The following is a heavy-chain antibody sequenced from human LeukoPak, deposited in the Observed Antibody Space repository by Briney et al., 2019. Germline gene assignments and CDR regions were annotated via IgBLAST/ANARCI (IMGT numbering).Heavy chain of an antibody. D-gene: IGHD5-12*01. Sequence: ASVKLSCKTSGYIFIDYYLHWVRQAPGQGLELMGWINPNSGGTNYAQKFQGRVTMTRDTSISTAYMELIRLRSDDTAVYYRARDRGRDGYDSFNFDYWGQGTLVTVSS. CDR1: GYIFIDYY. CDR3: ARDRGRDGYDSFNFDY. CDR2: INPNSGGT. V-gene: IGHV1-2*02. J-gene: IGHJ4*02.